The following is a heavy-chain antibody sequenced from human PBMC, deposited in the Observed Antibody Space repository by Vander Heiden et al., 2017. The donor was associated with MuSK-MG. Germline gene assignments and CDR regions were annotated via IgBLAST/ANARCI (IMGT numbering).Heavy chain of an antibody. J-gene: IGHJ1*01. CDR2: INPNSGGT. CDR1: GYTFTGYY. V-gene: IGHV1-2*02. CDR3: ARDPAGETWGSYRYTGKYFQH. D-gene: IGHD3-16*02. Sequence: QVQLVQSGAEVKKPGASVKVSCKASGYTFTGYYMHWVRQAPGQGLEWMGWINPNSGGTNYAQKFQGRVTMTRDTSISTAYMELSRLRSDDTAVYYCARDPAGETWGSYRYTGKYFQHWGQGTLVTVSS.